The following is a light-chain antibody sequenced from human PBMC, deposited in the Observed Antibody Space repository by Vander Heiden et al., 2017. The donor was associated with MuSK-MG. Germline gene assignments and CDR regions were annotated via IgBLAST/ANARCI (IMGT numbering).Light chain of an antibody. CDR1: SSNSGTNN. Sequence: QSVLTQPPPASGTPGQTVTSPCSGSSSNSGTNNVQWCQLLPGTPPKLPIHPNSQRPSAVPARLSGSKSGTSASLAISGLRSEDEADYYCAVWDNSLSAWVLGGGTKVTVL. J-gene: IGLJ3*02. CDR2: PNS. V-gene: IGLV1-47*02. CDR3: AVWDNSLSAWV.